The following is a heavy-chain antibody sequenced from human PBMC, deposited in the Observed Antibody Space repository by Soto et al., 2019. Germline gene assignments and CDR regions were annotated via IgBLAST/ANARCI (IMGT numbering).Heavy chain of an antibody. J-gene: IGHJ6*02. CDR2: ITSNGDSS. CDR1: GLSSSYGFF. D-gene: IGHD1-26*01. CDR3: VKDIGGEKMSRTGMDV. Sequence: RGSLRLSCSVSGLSSSYGFFMHWVRQAPGKGLEYISYITSNGDSSYYADSVKDRFTISRDNSKNTLYLQMTSLRPEDTAVYYCVKDIGGEKMSRTGMDVWGQGTTVTVSS. V-gene: IGHV3-64D*08.